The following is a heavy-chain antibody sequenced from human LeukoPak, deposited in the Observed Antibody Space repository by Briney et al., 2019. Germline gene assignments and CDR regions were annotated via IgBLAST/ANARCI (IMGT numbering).Heavy chain of an antibody. CDR1: GFSFSGHW. V-gene: IGHV3-74*01. CDR2: ISPTGSTT. J-gene: IGHJ6*02. CDR3: ARELYYDYVWGSYRYNHYYYYGMDV. Sequence: PGGSLRLSCIASGFSFSGHWMHWARQLPGKGLVWVSRISPTGSTTSYADSVKGRFTVSRDNAKNSLYLQMNSLRAEDTAVYYCARELYYDYVWGSYRYNHYYYYGMDVWGQGTTVTVSS. D-gene: IGHD3-16*02.